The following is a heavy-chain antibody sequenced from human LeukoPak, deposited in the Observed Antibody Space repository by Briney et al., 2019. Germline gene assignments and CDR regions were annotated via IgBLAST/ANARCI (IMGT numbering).Heavy chain of an antibody. CDR2: IYSSGST. Sequence: PSETLSLTCTVSGDSISGKYWTWIRQPAGKGLEWIGRIYSSGSTNYNPSLKSRVTISVDTSKNQFSLKLSSVTAADTDVYYCARVGYDILTGSLEYFQHWGQGTLVTVSS. V-gene: IGHV4-4*07. D-gene: IGHD3-9*01. J-gene: IGHJ1*01. CDR3: ARVGYDILTGSLEYFQH. CDR1: GDSISGKY.